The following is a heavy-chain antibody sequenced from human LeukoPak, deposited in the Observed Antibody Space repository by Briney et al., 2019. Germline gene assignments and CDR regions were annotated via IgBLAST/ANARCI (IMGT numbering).Heavy chain of an antibody. Sequence: GGSLRLSCAASGFTFSDYEMNWVRQAPGKGLEWVSYISSSGRRIYYADSVKGRFTISRDNGKNSLYLQINSLRADDTAIYYCARGPRDPTEYCSRGTCSPTYDVWGQGTLVTVSS. V-gene: IGHV3-48*03. D-gene: IGHD2-15*01. CDR1: GFTFSDYE. J-gene: IGHJ4*02. CDR3: ARGPRDPTEYCSRGTCSPTYDV. CDR2: ISSSGRRI.